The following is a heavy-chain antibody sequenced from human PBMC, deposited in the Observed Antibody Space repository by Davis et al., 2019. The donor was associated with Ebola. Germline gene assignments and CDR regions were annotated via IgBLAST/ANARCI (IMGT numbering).Heavy chain of an antibody. D-gene: IGHD2-15*01. J-gene: IGHJ3*02. V-gene: IGHV4-39*02. CDR3: AREVAGTIPFDI. Sequence: MPSETLSLTCTVSGGSISSYYWGWIRQPPGKGLEYIGFISYSGSTYYNPSFKSRVTISVDTSKNQFSLKLTSVTAADTAVYYCAREVAGTIPFDIWGQGTMVTVAS. CDR1: GGSISSYY. CDR2: ISYSGST.